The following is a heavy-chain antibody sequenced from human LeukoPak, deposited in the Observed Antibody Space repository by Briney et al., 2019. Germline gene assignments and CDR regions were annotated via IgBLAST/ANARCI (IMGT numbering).Heavy chain of an antibody. Sequence: GGSLRLSCTASEFTFSSYWMSWVRQAPGKGLEWVANIKQDGSEKDYVDSVKGRFTISRDNSKNTLYLQMNSLRAEDTAVYYCARGYAAWGPGTLVTVSS. CDR3: ARGYAA. D-gene: IGHD2-2*01. CDR2: IKQDGSEK. V-gene: IGHV3-7*03. CDR1: EFTFSSYW. J-gene: IGHJ4*02.